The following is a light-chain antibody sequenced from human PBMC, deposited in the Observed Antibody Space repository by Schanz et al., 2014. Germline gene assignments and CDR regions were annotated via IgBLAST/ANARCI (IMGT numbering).Light chain of an antibody. CDR3: FSYAGSNNLA. CDR1: NSNVGAGYD. Sequence: QSVLTQPPSVSGAPGQRVTISCTGSNSNVGAGYDVHWYQQLPGTAPKLLIYTNNNRPSGVPDRFSASKSGTSASLAITGLQAEDEADYYCFSYAGSNNLAFGGGTKLTVL. V-gene: IGLV1-40*01. J-gene: IGLJ2*01. CDR2: TNN.